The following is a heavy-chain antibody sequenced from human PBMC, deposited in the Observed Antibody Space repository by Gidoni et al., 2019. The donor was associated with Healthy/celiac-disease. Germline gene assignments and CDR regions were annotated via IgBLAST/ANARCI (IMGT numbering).Heavy chain of an antibody. CDR2: IIPIFGTA. Sequence: QVQLVQSGAEVKKPGSSVKVSCKAQEGTFSSYAISWVRQAPGTGLEWMGGIIPIFGTANYAQKFQGRVTITADKSTSTAYMELSSLRSEDTAVYYCARDPVAAGTPYYFDYWGQGTLVTVSS. V-gene: IGHV1-69*06. CDR3: ARDPVAAGTPYYFDY. CDR1: EGTFSSYA. D-gene: IGHD6-13*01. J-gene: IGHJ4*02.